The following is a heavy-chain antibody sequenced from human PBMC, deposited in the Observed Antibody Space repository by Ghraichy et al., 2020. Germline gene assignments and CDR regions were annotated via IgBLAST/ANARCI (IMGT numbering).Heavy chain of an antibody. J-gene: IGHJ1*01. Sequence: LSLTCAASGLTFSSYSMAWVRQAPGKGLEWVSYINSHSNYIYYADSVKGRFTISRDNAKTSLYLQMNSLRAEDTAVYYCAAGSDSAMIGFQHWGQGTLVTVSS. CDR1: GLTFSSYS. V-gene: IGHV3-21*01. CDR2: INSHSNYI. D-gene: IGHD5-18*01. CDR3: AAGSDSAMIGFQH.